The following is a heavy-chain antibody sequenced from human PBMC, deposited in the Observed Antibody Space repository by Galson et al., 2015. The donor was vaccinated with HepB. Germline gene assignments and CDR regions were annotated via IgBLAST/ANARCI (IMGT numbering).Heavy chain of an antibody. V-gene: IGHV3-30*18. J-gene: IGHJ4*02. CDR2: ISYDGSNK. Sequence: SLRLSCAASGFTFSSYGMHWVRQAPGKGLEWVAVISYDGSNKYYADSVKGRFTISRDNSKNTLYLQMNSLRAEDTAVYYCAKDLDYDYYFDYWGQGTLVTASS. CDR3: AKDLDYDYYFDY. D-gene: IGHD4-17*01. CDR1: GFTFSSYG.